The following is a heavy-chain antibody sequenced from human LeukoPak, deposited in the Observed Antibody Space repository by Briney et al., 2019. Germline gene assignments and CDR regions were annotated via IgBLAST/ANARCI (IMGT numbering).Heavy chain of an antibody. CDR1: VFTFSTYG. V-gene: IGHV3-23*01. Sequence: TGGSLRLSCAASVFTFSTYGFHWVRQAPGKGLEWVSAISGSGGSTYYADSVKGRFTISRDNSKNTLYLQMNSLRAEDTAVYYCAKDQSWGSYFSEYYYYYMDVWGKGTTVTVSS. D-gene: IGHD1-26*01. CDR2: ISGSGGST. J-gene: IGHJ6*03. CDR3: AKDQSWGSYFSEYYYYYMDV.